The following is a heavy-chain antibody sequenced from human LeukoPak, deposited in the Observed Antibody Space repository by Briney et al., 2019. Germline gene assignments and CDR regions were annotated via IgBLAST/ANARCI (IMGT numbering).Heavy chain of an antibody. D-gene: IGHD6-13*01. V-gene: IGHV3-64D*09. CDR2: ISYNGDIT. CDR3: VKDYSSNWSNWFDP. J-gene: IGHJ5*02. CDR1: GFTFSDYP. Sequence: PGGSLRLSCSASGFTFSDYPMHWVRQAPGKGLEYVSTISYNGDITYYTDSVKGRFTISRDNSKNTLYLQMISLTAEDTAMYYCVKDYSSNWSNWFDPWGQGTLVTVSS.